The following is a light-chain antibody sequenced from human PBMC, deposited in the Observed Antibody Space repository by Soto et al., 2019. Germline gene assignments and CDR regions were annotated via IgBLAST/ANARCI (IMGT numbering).Light chain of an antibody. J-gene: IGLJ2*01. CDR2: RNN. V-gene: IGLV1-47*01. CDR3: VAWDNSLSALV. Sequence: QSVLTQPPSASGTPGQRVTICCSGSSSNIGSNYVYWYQQLPGTAPKLLIYRNNQRPSGVPDRFSGSKSGTSASLAISGLRSEDVADYYCVAWDNSLSALVFGGGTKLTVL. CDR1: SSNIGSNY.